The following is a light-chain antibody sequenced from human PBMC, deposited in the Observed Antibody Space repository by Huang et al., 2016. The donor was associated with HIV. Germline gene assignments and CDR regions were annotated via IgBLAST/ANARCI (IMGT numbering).Light chain of an antibody. CDR3: LQHHGYPRT. V-gene: IGKV1-17*03. CDR2: AAS. CDR1: QDISNY. Sequence: DIQLTQSPSAMSASVGDRVSITCRASQDISNYLAWFQQKPGGAPKRLIYAASSLQSGVPSRFSGSRSGTKFTLTISSLQPEEVATYYCLQHHGYPRTFGQGTNV. J-gene: IGKJ1*01.